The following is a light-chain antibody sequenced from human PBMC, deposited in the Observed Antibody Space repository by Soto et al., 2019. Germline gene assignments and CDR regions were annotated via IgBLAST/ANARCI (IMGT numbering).Light chain of an antibody. CDR1: QSVSGSY. J-gene: IGKJ1*01. CDR3: QQYGSSPQT. V-gene: IGKV3-20*01. CDR2: GAS. Sequence: EIVLTQSPGTLSLFPGERATLSCRASQSVSGSYLAWYQQKPGQAPRLLIYGASSRATGIPDRFSGSGSGTDFTLTISRLEPEDFAVYYCQQYGSSPQTFGQGTKVDIK.